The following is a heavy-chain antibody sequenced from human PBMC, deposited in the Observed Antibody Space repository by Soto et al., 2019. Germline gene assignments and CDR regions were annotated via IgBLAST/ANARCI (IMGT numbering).Heavy chain of an antibody. V-gene: IGHV1-2*02. CDR1: GDTFTANY. J-gene: IGHJ4*02. Sequence: QVQLVQSGAEVKKPGASVKVSCKASGDTFTANYIHWVRQAPGQGVAGMGWINHKSGGTNYPQKFQGRVTMTRDTSLSTVYMTLTRLTSVDTAVYYCARNLAKGGGSAAFDYWGQGTLVTVSS. CDR2: INHKSGGT. D-gene: IGHD1-26*01. CDR3: ARNLAKGGGSAAFDY.